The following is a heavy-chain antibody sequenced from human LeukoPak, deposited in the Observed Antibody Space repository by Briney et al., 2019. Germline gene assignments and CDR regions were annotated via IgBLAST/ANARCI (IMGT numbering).Heavy chain of an antibody. Sequence: ASVKFSCKASGYTFTSYYIHWGRQPPEQGLEWMGIINPSGGTTSYPKKFQGRATMTGATSTSTVYMELSSLTSEDTAVYYCARDPASYYDSSGYYQGLDVWGKGTTVTISS. CDR3: ARDPASYYDSSGYYQGLDV. V-gene: IGHV1-46*01. J-gene: IGHJ6*04. D-gene: IGHD3-22*01. CDR2: INPSGGTT. CDR1: GYTFTSYY.